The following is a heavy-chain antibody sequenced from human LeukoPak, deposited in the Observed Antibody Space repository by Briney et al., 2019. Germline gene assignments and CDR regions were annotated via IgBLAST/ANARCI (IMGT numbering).Heavy chain of an antibody. V-gene: IGHV3-21*01. CDR2: ISSSSGYI. CDR1: GFTFSDYT. Sequence: GGSLRLSCAASGFTFSDYTMNWVRQAPGKGLEWVSSISSSSGYIYFADSVKGRFTISRDNAKNSLYLQMNSLRAEDTAVYYCVHGYSFDYWGQGTLVTVSS. D-gene: IGHD3-22*01. J-gene: IGHJ4*02. CDR3: VHGYSFDY.